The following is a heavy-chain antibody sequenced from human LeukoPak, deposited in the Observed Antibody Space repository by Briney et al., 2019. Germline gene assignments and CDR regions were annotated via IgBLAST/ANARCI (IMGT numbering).Heavy chain of an antibody. CDR3: ASSAAAGLDAFDI. J-gene: IGHJ3*02. CDR2: IYYSGST. Sequence: SETLSLTCTVSGGSISSYYWSWIRQPPGKGLEWIGYIYYSGSTNYNPSLKSRVTISVDTSKNQFSLKLSSVTAADTAVYYCASSAAAGLDAFDIWGQGTMVTVSS. V-gene: IGHV4-59*01. CDR1: GGSISSYY. D-gene: IGHD6-13*01.